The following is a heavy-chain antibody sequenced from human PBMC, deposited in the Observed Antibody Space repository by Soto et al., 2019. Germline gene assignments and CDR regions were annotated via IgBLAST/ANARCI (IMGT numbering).Heavy chain of an antibody. Sequence: ASVKVSCKASGYTFTSYAMHWVRQAPGQGLEWMAWISAHNGNTNYAQKLQGRVTVTRDTSTSTAYMELRSLISDDTAVYYCARGRYGDYWGQGALVTVSS. CDR1: GYTFTSYA. J-gene: IGHJ4*02. D-gene: IGHD1-1*01. CDR2: ISAHNGNT. V-gene: IGHV1-18*01. CDR3: ARGRYGDY.